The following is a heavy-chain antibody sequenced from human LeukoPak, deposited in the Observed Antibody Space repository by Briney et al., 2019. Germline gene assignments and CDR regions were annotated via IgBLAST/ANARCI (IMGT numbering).Heavy chain of an antibody. Sequence: PSETLSLTCTVSGGSISSSSYYWDWIRQPPGKGLEWIGSIYYSGSTYYNPSLKSRVTISVDTSKNQFSLKLSSVTAADTAVYYCARRSYSSGWYYWGQGTLVTVSS. D-gene: IGHD6-19*01. V-gene: IGHV4-39*01. CDR1: GGSISSSSYY. CDR3: ARRSYSSGWYY. J-gene: IGHJ4*02. CDR2: IYYSGST.